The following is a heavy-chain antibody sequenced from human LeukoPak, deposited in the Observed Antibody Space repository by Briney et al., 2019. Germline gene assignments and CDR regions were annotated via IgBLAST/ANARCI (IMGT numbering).Heavy chain of an antibody. CDR3: ARLVSPITMIVVAVGGFDI. CDR2: IYYSGST. D-gene: IGHD3-22*01. V-gene: IGHV4-39*01. J-gene: IGHJ3*02. Sequence: PSETLSLTCTVSGGSISSSSYYWGWIRQPPGKGLEWIGSIYYSGSTYYNPSLKSRVTISVDTSKNQFSLKLSSVTAADTAVYYCARLVSPITMIVVAVGGFDIWGQRTMVTVSS. CDR1: GGSISSSSYY.